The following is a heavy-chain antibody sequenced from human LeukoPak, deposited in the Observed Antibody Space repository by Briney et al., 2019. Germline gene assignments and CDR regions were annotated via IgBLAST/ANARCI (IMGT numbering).Heavy chain of an antibody. CDR3: ARVLRGDILTGPIWGVDY. D-gene: IGHD3-9*01. CDR1: GFTFSSYA. CDR2: ISSNGGST. Sequence: PGGSLRLSCVASGFTFSSYAMHWVRQAPGKGLEYVSAISSNGGSTYYANSVKGRFTISRDNSKNTLYLRMGSLRAEDMAVYYCARVLRGDILTGPIWGVDYWGQGTLVTVSS. J-gene: IGHJ4*02. V-gene: IGHV3-64*01.